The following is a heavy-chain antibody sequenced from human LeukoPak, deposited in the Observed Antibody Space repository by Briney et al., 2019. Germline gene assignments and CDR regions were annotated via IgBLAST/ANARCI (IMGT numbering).Heavy chain of an antibody. J-gene: IGHJ4*02. Sequence: GGSLRLSCAASGFSFSSYAMYWVRQAPGKGLEWVANIKQDGSEKYYVDSVKGRFTMSRDNAKNSLYLQMNSLRAEDTAVYYCARVQWELRGVGSYFEYWGQGALVTVSS. D-gene: IGHD1-26*01. CDR1: GFSFSSYA. V-gene: IGHV3-7*01. CDR2: IKQDGSEK. CDR3: ARVQWELRGVGSYFEY.